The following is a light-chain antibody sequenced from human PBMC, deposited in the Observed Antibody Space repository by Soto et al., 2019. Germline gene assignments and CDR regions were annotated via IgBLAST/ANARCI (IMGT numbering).Light chain of an antibody. CDR1: QSVDSKY. J-gene: IGKJ3*01. Sequence: EVVLTQSPGTLSLSPGERATLSCRASQSVDSKYLGWYQQKPGQAPRLLIYGASSRATGIPDRFSGSGSGTDFTLTISRLEPEDVAVYYCQAYGNPLFGPGTKVDIK. CDR2: GAS. CDR3: QAYGNPL. V-gene: IGKV3-20*01.